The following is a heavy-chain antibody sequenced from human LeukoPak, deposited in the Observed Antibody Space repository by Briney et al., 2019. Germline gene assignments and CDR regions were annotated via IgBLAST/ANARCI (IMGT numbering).Heavy chain of an antibody. CDR2: IYYSGNT. CDR3: ARLFSSSWYRGAFDL. D-gene: IGHD6-13*01. CDR1: GGSFSGYY. J-gene: IGHJ3*01. V-gene: IGHV4-34*01. Sequence: PSETLSLTCAVYGGSFSGYYWSWIRQPPGKGLEWIGSIYYSGNTYYNPSLKSRVTISVDTSKNQFSLKLSSVTAADTAVYYCARLFSSSWYRGAFDLWGQGTMVTVSS.